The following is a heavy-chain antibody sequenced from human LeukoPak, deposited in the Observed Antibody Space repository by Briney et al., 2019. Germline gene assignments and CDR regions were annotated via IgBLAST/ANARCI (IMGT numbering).Heavy chain of an antibody. CDR3: TGSGSYIGWFDP. CDR2: ISYDGSNK. D-gene: IGHD3-10*01. J-gene: IGHJ5*02. V-gene: IGHV3-30*03. CDR1: GFTLSNYN. Sequence: GGSLRLSCAASGFTLSNYNMNWVRQAPGKGLEWVAVISYDGSNKYYADSVKGRFTISRDNSKNTLYLQMNSLRAEDTAVYYCTGSGSYIGWFDPWGQGTLVTVSS.